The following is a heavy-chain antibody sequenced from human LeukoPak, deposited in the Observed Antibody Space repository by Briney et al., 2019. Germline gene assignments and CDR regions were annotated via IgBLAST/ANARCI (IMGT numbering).Heavy chain of an antibody. CDR2: ISGDGGST. CDR3: ARESESSGWYDY. D-gene: IGHD6-19*01. CDR1: GFTLSSHW. Sequence: GGSLRLSCAASGFTLSSHWMSWVRQAPGKGLEWVSLISGDGGSTFYADSVKGRFTISRDNSKNSLYLQMNSLRSDDTALYYCARESESSGWYDYWGQGTLVTVSS. V-gene: IGHV3-43*02. J-gene: IGHJ4*02.